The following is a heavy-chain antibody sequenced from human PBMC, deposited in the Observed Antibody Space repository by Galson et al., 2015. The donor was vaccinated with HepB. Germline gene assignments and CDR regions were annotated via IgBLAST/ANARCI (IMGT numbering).Heavy chain of an antibody. J-gene: IGHJ4*02. Sequence: SLRLSCAASGFTVSSNYMTWVRQAPGKGLEWVSVIYSGGTTDYADSVKGRFTISRDNSKNTLYLQMHSLRTEDTAVYYCARGYSRSWYSGVGYWGQGTLVSVSS. CDR2: IYSGGTT. CDR1: GFTVSSNY. V-gene: IGHV3-53*01. CDR3: ARGYSRSWYSGVGY. D-gene: IGHD6-13*01.